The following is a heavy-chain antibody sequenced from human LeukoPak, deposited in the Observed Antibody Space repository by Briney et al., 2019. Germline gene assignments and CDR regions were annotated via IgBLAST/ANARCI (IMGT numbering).Heavy chain of an antibody. J-gene: IGHJ4*02. V-gene: IGHV4-30-4*01. Sequence: KASETLSLTCTVSGGSISSGDYYWSWIRQPPGKGLEWIGYIYYSGSTYYNPSLKSRVTISVDTSKNQFSLKLSSVTAADTAVYYCARVPNSVRFRYFDYWGQGTLVTVSS. CDR1: GGSISSGDYY. CDR2: IYYSGST. D-gene: IGHD5-24*01. CDR3: ARVPNSVRFRYFDY.